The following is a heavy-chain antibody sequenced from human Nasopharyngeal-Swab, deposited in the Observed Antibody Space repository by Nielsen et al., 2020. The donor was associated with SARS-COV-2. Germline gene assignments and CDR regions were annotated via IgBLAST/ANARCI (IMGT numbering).Heavy chain of an antibody. CDR3: ARTRGGSYYDAFDI. Sequence: GESLKISCAASGFTFSSYAMHWVRQAPGKGLEWVAVISYDGSNKYYADSVKGRFTISRDNSKNTLYLQMNSLRAEDTAVYYCARTRGGSYYDAFDIWGQGTMVPSPQ. CDR2: ISYDGSNK. D-gene: IGHD1-26*01. J-gene: IGHJ3*02. CDR1: GFTFSSYA. V-gene: IGHV3-30*04.